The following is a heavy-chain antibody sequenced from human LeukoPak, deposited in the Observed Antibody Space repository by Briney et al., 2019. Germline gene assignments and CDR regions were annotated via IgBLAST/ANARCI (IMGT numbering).Heavy chain of an antibody. J-gene: IGHJ4*02. CDR1: GFTFSSYS. V-gene: IGHV3-23*01. CDR3: AKDRSGYSGYDQNFDY. Sequence: PGGSLRLSCAASGFTFSSYSMNWVRQAPGKGLEWVSGISGSGGNTYYPDSVKGRFTISRDNSKNTLYLQMNSLRAEDTAVYCCAKDRSGYSGYDQNFDYWGQGTLVTVSS. D-gene: IGHD5-12*01. CDR2: ISGSGGNT.